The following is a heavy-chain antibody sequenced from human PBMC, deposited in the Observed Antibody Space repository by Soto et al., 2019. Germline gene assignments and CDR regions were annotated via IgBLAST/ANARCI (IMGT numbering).Heavy chain of an antibody. V-gene: IGHV5-51*01. D-gene: IGHD3-22*01. CDR3: ARRYYYDSSGYYPSKAYYFDY. CDR2: IYPGDSDT. J-gene: IGHJ4*02. Sequence: GESLKISCKGSGYSFTSYWIGWVRRMPGKGLEWMGIIYPGDSDTRYSPSFQGQVTISADKSISTAYLQWSSLKASDTAMYYCARRYYYDSSGYYPSKAYYFDYWGQGTLVTVSS. CDR1: GYSFTSYW.